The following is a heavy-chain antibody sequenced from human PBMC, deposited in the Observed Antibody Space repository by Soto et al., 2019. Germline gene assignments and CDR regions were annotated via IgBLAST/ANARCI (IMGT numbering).Heavy chain of an antibody. CDR3: ARGPSGDSSGWYLNGPSYYYYYGMDV. Sequence: QVQLVQSGAEVKKPGSSVKVSCKASGGTFSSYAISWVRQAPGQGLEWMGGIIPIFGTANYAQKFQGRVTITADESTSTAYMELSSLRSEDTAVYYCARGPSGDSSGWYLNGPSYYYYYGMDVWGQGTTVTVSS. D-gene: IGHD6-19*01. CDR2: IIPIFGTA. J-gene: IGHJ6*02. CDR1: GGTFSSYA. V-gene: IGHV1-69*01.